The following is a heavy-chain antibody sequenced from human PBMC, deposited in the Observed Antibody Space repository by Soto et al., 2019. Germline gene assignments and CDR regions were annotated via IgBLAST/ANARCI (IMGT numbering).Heavy chain of an antibody. Sequence: PGGSLRLSCTASGFTFSSYWMHWVRQAPGKGLVWVSRINSDGSSITYADSVKGRFTISRDNAKNTLYLQMNSLRAEDTAVYYCAKGGTAMVPYYFDYWGQGALVTVSS. CDR2: INSDGSSI. CDR1: GFTFSSYW. CDR3: AKGGTAMVPYYFDY. V-gene: IGHV3-74*01. J-gene: IGHJ4*02. D-gene: IGHD5-18*01.